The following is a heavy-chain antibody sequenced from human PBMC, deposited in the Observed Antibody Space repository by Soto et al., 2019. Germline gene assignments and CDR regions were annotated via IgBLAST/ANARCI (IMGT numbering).Heavy chain of an antibody. CDR2: IIPILGIA. D-gene: IGHD1-20*01. CDR3: ARSVRGMQVSPYKD. Sequence: QVQLVQSGAEVKKPGSSVKVSCKASGGTFSSYTISWVRQAPGQGLEWMGRIIPILGIANYAQKFQGRVTITADKATSTAYMELSSLRSEDTAVYYCARSVRGMQVSPYKDWGQGTLVTVSS. V-gene: IGHV1-69*02. J-gene: IGHJ4*02. CDR1: GGTFSSYT.